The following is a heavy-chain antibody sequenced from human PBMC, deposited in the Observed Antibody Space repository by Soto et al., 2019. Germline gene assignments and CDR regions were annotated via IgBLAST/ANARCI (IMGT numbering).Heavy chain of an antibody. J-gene: IGHJ4*02. CDR1: GYTFTSYG. CDR2: INIYSGDA. Sequence: QVRLEQSGPEVKKTGASVKVSCKASGYTFTSYGISWVRQAPGQGLEWMGWINIYSGDANYAQRFQYRVNMTRDTSTNTVYMEMRSLRSDDTAVYYCARALYYYDNSGLAYWGQGTLVSVSS. D-gene: IGHD3-22*01. V-gene: IGHV1-18*01. CDR3: ARALYYYDNSGLAY.